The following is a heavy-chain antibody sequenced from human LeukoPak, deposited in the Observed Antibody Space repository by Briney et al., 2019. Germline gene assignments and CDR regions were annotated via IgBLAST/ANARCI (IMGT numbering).Heavy chain of an antibody. CDR2: INPNSGGT. J-gene: IGHJ5*02. V-gene: IGHV1-2*02. CDR1: GYTFTGYY. CDR3: ARVRTSEYSSSPGGWFDP. D-gene: IGHD6-6*01. Sequence: GASVKVSCKASGYTFTGYYMHWVRQAPGQGLEWMGWINPNSGGTNYAQKFQGRVTMTRDTSISTAYMELSRLRSDDTAVYYCARVRTSEYSSSPGGWFDPWGQGTLVTVSS.